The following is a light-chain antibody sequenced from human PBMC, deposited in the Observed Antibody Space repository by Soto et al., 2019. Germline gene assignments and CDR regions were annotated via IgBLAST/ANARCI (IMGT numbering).Light chain of an antibody. CDR1: SSDIGGYNY. J-gene: IGLJ1*01. V-gene: IGLV2-14*01. CDR3: SSFTSSSDLYV. Sequence: QSALTQPASVSGSPGQSITISCAGTSSDIGGYNYVSWYQQHPGKAPKVMIYEVSNRPSGVSNCFSGSKSGNTASLTISGLQAEDEADYYCSSFTSSSDLYVFGSGTKLTVL. CDR2: EVS.